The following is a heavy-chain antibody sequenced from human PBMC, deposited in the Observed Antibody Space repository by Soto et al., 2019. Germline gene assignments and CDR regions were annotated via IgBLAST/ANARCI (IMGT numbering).Heavy chain of an antibody. CDR3: AREGGYVDY. V-gene: IGHV4-39*02. Sequence: SEPLSLTCTVSGGPIRSSSHYWGWIRQSPGTGLEWIGSIDESGDSYYNPSLKSRVTIFVDTSKNQFSLKLISVTGADSAIYYCAREGGYVDYWGQGTLVTVSS. J-gene: IGHJ4*02. D-gene: IGHD1-1*01. CDR1: GGPIRSSSHY. CDR2: IDESGDS.